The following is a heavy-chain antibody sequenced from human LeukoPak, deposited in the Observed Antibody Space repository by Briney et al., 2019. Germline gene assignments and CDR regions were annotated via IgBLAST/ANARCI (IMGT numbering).Heavy chain of an antibody. CDR1: GYTFTGYY. J-gene: IGHJ4*02. CDR3: ARDRTTAMVTASY. V-gene: IGHV1-2*02. Sequence: ASVKVSCKASGYTFTGYYMHWVRQAPGQGLEWMGWINPNSGGTNYAQKLQGRVTMTTDTSTSTAYMELRSLRSDDTAVYYCARDRTTAMVTASYWGQGTLVTVSS. D-gene: IGHD5-18*01. CDR2: INPNSGGT.